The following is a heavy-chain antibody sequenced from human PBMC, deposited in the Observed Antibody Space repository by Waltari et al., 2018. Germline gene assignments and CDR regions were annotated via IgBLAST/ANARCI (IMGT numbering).Heavy chain of an antibody. D-gene: IGHD1-26*01. CDR1: GFTLSSYA. CDR2: IRGSAGST. CDR3: SKTESGSYFAY. V-gene: IGHV3-23*01. J-gene: IGHJ4*02. Sequence: VQLLESGGGLVQPGGSLRLSCEVSGFTLSSYAMSWVRQAPGKGLEWVSTIRGSAGSTYYADSVKGRFTISRDNYKNTLYLQMNSLRAEDTALYYCSKTESGSYFAYWGQGTLVTVSS.